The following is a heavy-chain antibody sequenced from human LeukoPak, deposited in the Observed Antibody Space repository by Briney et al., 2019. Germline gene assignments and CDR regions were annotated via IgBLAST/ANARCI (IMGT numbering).Heavy chain of an antibody. J-gene: IGHJ3*02. Sequence: SQTLSLTCTVSGGRISNSNYFWSWVRQPPGKGLEWIAYILYNGARYYNPSLESPVTMSVDTSKNQFSLKMSSVTAADTAVYYCAREIIAAAGSDAFDIWGQGTMVTVSS. V-gene: IGHV4-30-4*01. CDR1: GGRISNSNYF. CDR2: ILYNGAR. D-gene: IGHD6-13*01. CDR3: AREIIAAAGSDAFDI.